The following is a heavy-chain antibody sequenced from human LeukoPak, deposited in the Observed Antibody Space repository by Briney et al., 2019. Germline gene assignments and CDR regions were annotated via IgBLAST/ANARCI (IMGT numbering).Heavy chain of an antibody. Sequence: GGSLRLSCAASGFIFRDREMNWVRQAPGKGLEWVAHITSSPTTIYYADSARGRFTISRDDAKNSLYLQMNSLRAEDTAVYYCAILDAGIDFDYWGQGTPVTVSS. J-gene: IGHJ4*02. CDR2: ITSSPTTI. CDR1: GFIFRDRE. CDR3: AILDAGIDFDY. D-gene: IGHD3-3*01. V-gene: IGHV3-48*03.